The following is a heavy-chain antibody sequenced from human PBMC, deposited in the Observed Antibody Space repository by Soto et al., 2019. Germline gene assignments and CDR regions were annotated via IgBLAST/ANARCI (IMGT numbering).Heavy chain of an antibody. J-gene: IGHJ2*01. V-gene: IGHV4-30-2*01. Sequence: QLQLQESGSGLVKPSQTLSLTCAVSGGSISSGDYSWNWIRQPPGKGLEWIAYIYHSGNTYYNPSLDSRVTIAVDRSKNQFSLKLSSVTAADTAVYYCARAGDVLWYFDLWGRGTLVTVSS. CDR2: IYHSGNT. CDR1: GGSISSGDYS. CDR3: ARAGDVLWYFDL. D-gene: IGHD7-27*01.